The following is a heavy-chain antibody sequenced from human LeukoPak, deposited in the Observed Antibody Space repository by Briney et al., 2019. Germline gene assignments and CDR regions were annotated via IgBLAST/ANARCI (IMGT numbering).Heavy chain of an antibody. Sequence: GASVKVSCKASGYTFTSYAMNWVRQAPGQGLEWMGWINTNTGNPTYAQGFTGRFVFSLDTSVSTAYLQISSLKAEDTAVYYCARGDQLRFLEWLFVASSADYYMDVWGKGTTVTASS. D-gene: IGHD3-3*01. V-gene: IGHV7-4-1*02. CDR3: ARGDQLRFLEWLFVASSADYYMDV. CDR2: INTNTGNP. J-gene: IGHJ6*03. CDR1: GYTFTSYA.